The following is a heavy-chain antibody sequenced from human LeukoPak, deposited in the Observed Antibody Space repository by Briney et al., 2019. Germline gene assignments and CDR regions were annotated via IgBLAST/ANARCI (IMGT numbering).Heavy chain of an antibody. CDR1: GFTFSAYA. V-gene: IGHV3-23*01. CDR3: AREGIAAAGMSTTGGWFDP. J-gene: IGHJ5*02. CDR2: IRGGGTSE. Sequence: GGSLRLSCTASGFTFSAYAMMWVRQAPGKGPEWVSAIRGGGTSEFYADSVKGRFRISRDNSKDTLFLQMNSLRAEDTAVYYCAREGIAAAGMSTTGGWFDPWGQGTLVTVSS. D-gene: IGHD6-13*01.